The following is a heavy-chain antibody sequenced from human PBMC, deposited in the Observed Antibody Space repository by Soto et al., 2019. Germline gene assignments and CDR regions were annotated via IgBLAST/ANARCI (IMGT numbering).Heavy chain of an antibody. V-gene: IGHV3-30*03. D-gene: IGHD3-10*01. CDR2: ISYDGSDK. J-gene: IGHJ4*02. CDR3: VGGQYYFDY. CDR1: GFPFTSYG. Sequence: QVQLVESGGGVVQPGRSLRLSCAASGFPFTSYGMHWVREGPDKGLEWVAIISYDGSDKYYADSVKGRFTISRDTSKNTLYLQMNSLRPEATALYYCVGGQYYFDYRGQGTLVIVSS.